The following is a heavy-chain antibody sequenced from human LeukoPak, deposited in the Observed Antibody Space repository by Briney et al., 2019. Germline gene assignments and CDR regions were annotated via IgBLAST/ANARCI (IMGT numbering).Heavy chain of an antibody. CDR2: INHSGST. CDR3: ARERGYYDYVWGSYRPYYFDY. J-gene: IGHJ4*02. Sequence: PSETLSLTCAVYGGSYSGYFWSWIRQSPGKGLEWIGEINHSGSTNYNPSLKSRVTISVDTSKNQFSLKLSSVTAADTAVYYCARERGYYDYVWGSYRPYYFDYWGQGTLVIVSS. D-gene: IGHD3-16*02. V-gene: IGHV4-34*01. CDR1: GGSYSGYF.